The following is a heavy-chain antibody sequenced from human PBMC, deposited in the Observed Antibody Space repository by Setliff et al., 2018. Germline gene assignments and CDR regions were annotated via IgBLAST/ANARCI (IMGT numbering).Heavy chain of an antibody. CDR1: GYIFNNYF. V-gene: IGHV1-18*04. Sequence: PSVKVSCKASGYIFNNYFLHWVRQAPGQGLEWMGWMNPNSGRTGYPQWLQDRVTMTTDTSTSTAYMELRSLRSDDTALYYCARAPLMVVVPPDAHRFDPWGQGTLVTVSS. CDR2: MNPNSGRT. J-gene: IGHJ5*02. CDR3: ARAPLMVVVPPDAHRFDP. D-gene: IGHD2-2*01.